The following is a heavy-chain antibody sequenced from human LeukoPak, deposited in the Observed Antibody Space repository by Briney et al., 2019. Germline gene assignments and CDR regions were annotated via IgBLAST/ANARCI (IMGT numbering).Heavy chain of an antibody. J-gene: IGHJ4*02. CDR2: INHSGST. CDR3: ARGVRFPTPAFDY. V-gene: IGHV4-34*01. D-gene: IGHD3-3*01. Sequence: PSETLSLTCAVYGGSFSGYYWSWIRQPPGKGLEWIGEINHSGSTNHNTSLKSRVTISVDTSKNQFSLKLSSVTAADTAVYYCARGVRFPTPAFDYWGQGTLATVSS. CDR1: GGSFSGYY.